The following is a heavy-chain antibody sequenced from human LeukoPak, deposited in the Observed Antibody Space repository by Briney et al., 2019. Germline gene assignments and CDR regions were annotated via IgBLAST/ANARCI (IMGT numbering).Heavy chain of an antibody. J-gene: IGHJ6*02. CDR3: VRGWFLSVWSYHWDV. Sequence: GGSLRLSCAASGFTFTNYWMSWVRPAPGKGLEWVANIKEDGSEKYYADSVKGRFTISRDDAKNSLYLEINSLTVEDTAVYYCVRGWFLSVWSYHWDVWGQGTTVTVSS. CDR2: IKEDGSEK. CDR1: GFTFTNYW. V-gene: IGHV3-7*01. D-gene: IGHD3-10*01.